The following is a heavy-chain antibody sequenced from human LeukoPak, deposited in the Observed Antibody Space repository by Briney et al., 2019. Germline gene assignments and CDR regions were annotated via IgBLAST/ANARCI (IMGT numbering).Heavy chain of an antibody. D-gene: IGHD3-22*01. V-gene: IGHV3-30-3*01. CDR2: ISYDGSNK. Sequence: PGGSLRLSCAASGSTFSSYAMHWVRQAPGKGLEWVAVISYDGSNKYYADSVKGRFTISRDNSKNTLYLQMNSLRAEDTAVYYCARERFARDSSGAILDYWGQGTLVTVSS. CDR1: GSTFSSYA. CDR3: ARERFARDSSGAILDY. J-gene: IGHJ4*02.